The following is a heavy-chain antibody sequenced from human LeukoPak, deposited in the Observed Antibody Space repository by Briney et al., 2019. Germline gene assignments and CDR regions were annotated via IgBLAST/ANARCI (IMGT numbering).Heavy chain of an antibody. CDR3: AELGITMIGGV. D-gene: IGHD3-10*02. CDR2: ISSSGSTI. Sequence: GGSLRLSCGASGFTFSSYEMNWVGQAPGKGLEGVSYISSSGSTIYYADSVKGRFTISRDNAKNSLYLQMNSLRAEDTAVYYCAELGITMIGGVWGKGTTVTISS. V-gene: IGHV3-48*03. J-gene: IGHJ6*04. CDR1: GFTFSSYE.